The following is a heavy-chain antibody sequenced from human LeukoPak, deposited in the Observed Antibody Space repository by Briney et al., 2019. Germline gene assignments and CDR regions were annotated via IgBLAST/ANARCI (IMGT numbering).Heavy chain of an antibody. CDR3: ARGAFYDSSVDY. J-gene: IGHJ4*02. CDR1: GFTFSSYA. CDR2: ISYDGSNK. Sequence: GSLRLSCAASGFTFSSYAMHWVRQAPGKGLEWVAVISYDGSNKYYADSVKGRFTISRDNSKNTLYLQMNSLRAEDTAVYYCARGAFYDSSVDYWGQGTLVTVSS. D-gene: IGHD3-22*01. V-gene: IGHV3-30-3*01.